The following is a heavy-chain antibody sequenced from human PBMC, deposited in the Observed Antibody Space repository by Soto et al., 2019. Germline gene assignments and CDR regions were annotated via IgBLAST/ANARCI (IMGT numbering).Heavy chain of an antibody. J-gene: IGHJ6*02. CDR1: GGTFSSYA. CDR3: AISFGGYCSSTSCPRDPYYYGMDV. V-gene: IGHV1-69*01. CDR2: IIPIFGTA. D-gene: IGHD2-2*01. Sequence: QVQLVQSGAEVKKPGSSVKVSCKASGGTFSSYAISWVRQAPGQGLEWMGGIIPIFGTATYAQKFQGRVTITADESTSTAYMELSSLRSEDTAVYYCAISFGGYCSSTSCPRDPYYYGMDVWGQGTTVTVSS.